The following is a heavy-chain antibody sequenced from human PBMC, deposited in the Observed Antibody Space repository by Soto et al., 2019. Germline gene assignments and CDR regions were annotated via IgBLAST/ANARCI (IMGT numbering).Heavy chain of an antibody. CDR2: IIPIFGTA. CDR3: GTPRVYYDFWSGYYIRHWFDP. CDR1: GGTFSSYA. D-gene: IGHD3-3*01. Sequence: SVKVSCKASGGTFSSYAISWVRQAPGQGLEWMGGIIPIFGTANYAQKFQGRVTITADESTSTAYMELSSLRSEDTAVYYCGTPRVYYDFWSGYYIRHWFDPWGQGTLVTVS. J-gene: IGHJ5*02. V-gene: IGHV1-69*13.